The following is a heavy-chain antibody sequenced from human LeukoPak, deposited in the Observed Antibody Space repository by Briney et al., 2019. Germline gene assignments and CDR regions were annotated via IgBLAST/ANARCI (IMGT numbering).Heavy chain of an antibody. Sequence: ASVKVSCKASGYTFTTYSLAWVRQAPGQSLEWMGWISVNNGGTNYAQSFQDRVTLTRDTSTNTAYLELRSLRSNDTAIIYCATATQPRGYFLHWGQGTLVTVSS. J-gene: IGHJ1*01. CDR3: ATATQPRGYFLH. CDR1: GYTFTTYS. D-gene: IGHD2-2*01. V-gene: IGHV1-18*01. CDR2: ISVNNGGT.